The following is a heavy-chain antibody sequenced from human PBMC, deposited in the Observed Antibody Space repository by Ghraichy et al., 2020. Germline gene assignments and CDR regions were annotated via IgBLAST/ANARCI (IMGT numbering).Heavy chain of an antibody. D-gene: IGHD1-26*01. CDR2: ISRDGKNE. CDR1: GFNLSTYW. V-gene: IGHV3-7*03. Sequence: GESLRLSCAASGFNLSTYWMSWVRQAPGKGLEWVADISRDGKNEFYVDSVKGRFTISRDNAKNSLCLHMNSLRAEDTAVYYCARDPWASTSQFDYGGQGMLVTVSS. J-gene: IGHJ4*02. CDR3: ARDPWASTSQFDY.